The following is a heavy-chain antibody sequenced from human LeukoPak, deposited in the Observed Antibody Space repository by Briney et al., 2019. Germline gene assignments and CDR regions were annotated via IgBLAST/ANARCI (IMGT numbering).Heavy chain of an antibody. CDR2: ISGSGGST. CDR1: GFTFSSYA. J-gene: IGHJ4*02. V-gene: IGHV3-23*01. CDR3: AKAGDSSGYYSYFDY. D-gene: IGHD3-22*01. Sequence: GGSLRLPCAASGFTFSSYAMSWVRQAPGKGLEWVSAISGSGGSTYYADSVKGRFTISRYNSKNTLYLQMNSLRAEDTAVYYCAKAGDSSGYYSYFDYWGQGTLVTVSS.